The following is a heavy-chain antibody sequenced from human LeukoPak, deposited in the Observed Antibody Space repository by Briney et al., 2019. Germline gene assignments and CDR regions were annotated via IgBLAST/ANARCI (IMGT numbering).Heavy chain of an antibody. J-gene: IGHJ6*02. D-gene: IGHD3-10*01. CDR1: GFTVSTYG. V-gene: IGHV3-30*03. CDR2: IPYDGSNK. CDR3: ARYYGSGRGYYGLDV. Sequence: GGSLRLSCEASGFTVSTYGMHWVRQAPGKGLEWITVIPYDGSNKYYADSVKGRFTISRDNSKNTLYLQMNSLRAEDTAVYYCARYYGSGRGYYGLDVWGQGTTVTVFS.